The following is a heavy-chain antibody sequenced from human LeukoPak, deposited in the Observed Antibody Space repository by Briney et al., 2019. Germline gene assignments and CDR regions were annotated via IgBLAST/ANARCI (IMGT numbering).Heavy chain of an antibody. D-gene: IGHD1-26*01. Sequence: ASVKVSCRASGYTFSNYGIGWVRQAPGQGLEWMGWINPNSGGTNYAQKFQGRVTMTRDTSISTAYMELSRLRSDDTAVYYCARGGHPGELHNYWGQGTLVTVSS. CDR3: ARGGHPGELHNY. V-gene: IGHV1-2*02. J-gene: IGHJ4*02. CDR1: GYTFSNYG. CDR2: INPNSGGT.